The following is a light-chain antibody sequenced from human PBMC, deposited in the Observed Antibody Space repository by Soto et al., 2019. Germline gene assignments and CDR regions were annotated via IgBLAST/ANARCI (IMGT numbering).Light chain of an antibody. Sequence: EIVMTQSPATLSVSPGERATLSCRASQSISHNLAWYQQKPGQAPRLLIYAASTRATGIPARFSGSGSGTEFTLTISSLQSEDFAVYYCQQYHNWPLTFGGGTKVEIK. J-gene: IGKJ4*01. V-gene: IGKV3-15*01. CDR3: QQYHNWPLT. CDR1: QSISHN. CDR2: AAS.